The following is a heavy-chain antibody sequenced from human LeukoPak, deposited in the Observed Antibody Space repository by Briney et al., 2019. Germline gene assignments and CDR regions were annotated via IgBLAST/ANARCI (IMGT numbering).Heavy chain of an antibody. J-gene: IGHJ6*03. CDR3: ARRLDDSSGWHYYYYYYMDV. D-gene: IGHD6-19*01. Sequence: ASVKVSCKASGYTFTRYDINWVRQATGQGLEWMGWINPNSGNTGYAQKFQGRVTMTRNTSISTAYMELRSLRSEDTAVYYCARRLDDSSGWHYYYYYYMDVWGKGTTVTVSS. V-gene: IGHV1-8*01. CDR1: GYTFTRYD. CDR2: INPNSGNT.